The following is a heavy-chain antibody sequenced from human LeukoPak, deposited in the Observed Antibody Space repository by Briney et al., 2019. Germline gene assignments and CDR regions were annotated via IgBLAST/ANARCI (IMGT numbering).Heavy chain of an antibody. CDR1: GVSISSSNSY. D-gene: IGHD4-17*01. J-gene: IGHJ4*02. CDR3: ARGHTVTTCFDY. Sequence: KASETLSLTCTVSGVSISSSNSYWGWIRQPPGKGLEWIGSIYYSGNTYYNASLKSQVSISIDTSKNQFSLKLSSVTAADTAVYYCARGHTVTTCFDYWGQGTLVTVSS. V-gene: IGHV4-39*01. CDR2: IYYSGNT.